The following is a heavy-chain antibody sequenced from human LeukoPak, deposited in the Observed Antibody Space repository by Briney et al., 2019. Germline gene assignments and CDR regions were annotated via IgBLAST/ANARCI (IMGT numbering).Heavy chain of an antibody. CDR3: ARHSLDCSSTSCRNNWFDP. V-gene: IGHV4-39*01. J-gene: IGHJ5*02. Sequence: SETLSLTCTVSGGSISSSSYYWGWIRQPPGKGLEWIGGIYYSGSTYYNPSLKSRVTISVDTSKNQFSLKLSSVTAADTAVYYCARHSLDCSSTSCRNNWFDPWGQGTLVTVSS. CDR2: IYYSGST. D-gene: IGHD2-2*01. CDR1: GGSISSSSYY.